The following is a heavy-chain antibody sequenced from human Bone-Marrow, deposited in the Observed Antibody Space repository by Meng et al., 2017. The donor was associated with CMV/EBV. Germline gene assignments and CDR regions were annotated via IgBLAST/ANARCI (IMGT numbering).Heavy chain of an antibody. J-gene: IGHJ6*02. CDR2: INSDGSST. V-gene: IGHV3-74*01. Sequence: GESLKISCAASGFTFSSYSINWVRQAPGKGLVWVSRINSDGSSTSYADSVKGRFTISRDNAKNTLYLQMNSLRAEDTAVYYCARDLDFWSGYNYYYGMDVWGQGTTVTVSS. CDR1: GFTFSSYS. D-gene: IGHD3-3*01. CDR3: ARDLDFWSGYNYYYGMDV.